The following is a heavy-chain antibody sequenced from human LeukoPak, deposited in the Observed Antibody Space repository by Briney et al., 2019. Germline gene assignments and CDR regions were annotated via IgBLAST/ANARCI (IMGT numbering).Heavy chain of an antibody. CDR1: GGSISSSSYY. Sequence: SETLSLTCTVSGGSISSSSYYWGWIRQPPGKGLEWIGSIYYSGSTYYNPSLKSRVTISVDTSKNQFSLKLSSVTAADTAVYYCTRGRITMFRGASGGRSYYFDYWGQGTLVTVSS. CDR3: TRGRITMFRGASGGRSYYFDY. D-gene: IGHD3-10*01. CDR2: IYYSGST. V-gene: IGHV4-39*01. J-gene: IGHJ4*02.